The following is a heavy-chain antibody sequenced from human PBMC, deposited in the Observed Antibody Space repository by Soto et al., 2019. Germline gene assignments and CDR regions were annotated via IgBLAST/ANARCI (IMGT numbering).Heavy chain of an antibody. J-gene: IGHJ4*02. CDR3: AHISTYDSSGFRIDS. CDR2: IFWDDDE. Sequence: QITLKESGPTLVKATQTLTLTCTFSGFSLSTTGVGVGWIRQPPGKALEWLALIFWDDDERYSPSLRSRLTITKDTSKNQVVLTMTNMDPVDTATHYCAHISTYDSSGFRIDSWGQGTLVTVSS. CDR1: GFSLSTTGVG. V-gene: IGHV2-5*02. D-gene: IGHD3-22*01.